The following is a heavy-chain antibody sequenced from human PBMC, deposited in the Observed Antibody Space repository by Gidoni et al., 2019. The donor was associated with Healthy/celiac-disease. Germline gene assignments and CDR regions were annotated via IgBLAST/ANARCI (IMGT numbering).Heavy chain of an antibody. Sequence: QVQLQESGPGLVQPSETLSPPCTLSGASTSSYSWSWIRQPAGKGLEWIGRIYTRGSTNYNPSRKSRVTMSVDTSKNQFSLKLSSVTAADTAVYDCARGDVAAAGTRYYFYGMDVWGQGTTVTVSS. J-gene: IGHJ6*02. CDR3: ARGDVAAAGTRYYFYGMDV. D-gene: IGHD6-13*01. V-gene: IGHV4-4*07. CDR2: IYTRGST. CDR1: GASTSSYS.